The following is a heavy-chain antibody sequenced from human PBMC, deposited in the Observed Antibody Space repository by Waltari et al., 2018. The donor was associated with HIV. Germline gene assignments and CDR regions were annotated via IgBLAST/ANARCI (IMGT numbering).Heavy chain of an antibody. V-gene: IGHV1-69*11. CDR2: IIPILGTP. CDR3: VREGRSSTAWYYFDF. J-gene: IGHJ4*02. D-gene: IGHD6-19*01. Sequence: QVQLVQSGAEVKKPGSSVMVSCKASGDTFSSYGINWVRQAPGQGLEWIGGIIPILGTPIYAQMFQDRVTITADESTTTAYMDLRSLRSEDTAVYYCVREGRSSTAWYYFDFWGQGTLVTVSS. CDR1: GDTFSSYG.